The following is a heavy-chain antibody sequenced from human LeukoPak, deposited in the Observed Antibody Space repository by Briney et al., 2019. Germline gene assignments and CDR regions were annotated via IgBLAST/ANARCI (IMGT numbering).Heavy chain of an antibody. CDR3: TRGHYGR. Sequence: GGSLRLSCATSGFTFTSAWMNWVRQVPGKGLEWVGHIKPKTDGGTTDYAAPVKGRFTISRDDSKSTLYLQMDGLKTEDTAVYYCTRGHYGRWGQGTLVTVSS. D-gene: IGHD3-10*01. V-gene: IGHV3-15*01. CDR2: IKPKTDGGTT. J-gene: IGHJ4*02. CDR1: GFTFTSAW.